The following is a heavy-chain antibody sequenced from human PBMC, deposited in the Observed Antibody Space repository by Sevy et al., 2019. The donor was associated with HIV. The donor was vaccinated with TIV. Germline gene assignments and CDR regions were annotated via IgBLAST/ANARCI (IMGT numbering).Heavy chain of an antibody. Sequence: KQSQTLSLTCAISGDSVSSNSAAWNWIRQSPSRGLEWLGRTYYRSKWYNDYAVSVKSRITINPDTSKNQFSLQLNSVTPKDTAVYYCARFLFIAAAGYYGMDVWGQGTTVTVSS. CDR1: GDSVSSNSAA. CDR2: TYYRSKWYN. D-gene: IGHD6-13*01. CDR3: ARFLFIAAAGYYGMDV. J-gene: IGHJ6*02. V-gene: IGHV6-1*01.